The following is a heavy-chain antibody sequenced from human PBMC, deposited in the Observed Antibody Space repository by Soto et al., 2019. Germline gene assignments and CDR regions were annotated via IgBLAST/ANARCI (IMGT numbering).Heavy chain of an antibody. J-gene: IGHJ4*02. Sequence: PSXTLSLTCTVSGGSILSGDYYWSWIRQPPGNGLEWIWYIYYSGSTYYNPSLKSRVTISVDTSKNQFSLKLSSVTAADTAVYYCARGTPTYYYDSSGYYYSVYFDYWGQGTLVTVSS. V-gene: IGHV4-30-4*02. CDR3: ARGTPTYYYDSSGYYYSVYFDY. CDR2: IYYSGST. CDR1: GGSILSGDYY. D-gene: IGHD3-22*01.